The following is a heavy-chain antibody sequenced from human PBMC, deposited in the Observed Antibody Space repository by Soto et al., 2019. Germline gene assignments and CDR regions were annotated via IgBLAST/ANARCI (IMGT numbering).Heavy chain of an antibody. CDR3: ASEIWSGPIDY. CDR2: IYHSGST. CDR1: GGSISSGGSS. Sequence: PSETLSLTCTVSGGSISSGGSSWSWIRQPPGKGLEWIGYIYHSGSTYYNPSLKSRVTISLDRSKNQFSLNLNSMTAADTAVYYCASEIWSGPIDYWGQGTLVTVSS. V-gene: IGHV4-30-2*01. D-gene: IGHD3-3*01. J-gene: IGHJ4*02.